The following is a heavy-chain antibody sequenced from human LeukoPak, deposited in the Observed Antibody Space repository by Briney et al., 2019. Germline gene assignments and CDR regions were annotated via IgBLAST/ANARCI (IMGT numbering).Heavy chain of an antibody. CDR2: ISYDGSNK. J-gene: IGHJ3*02. CDR1: GFTFSSFSSYG. CDR3: AKDLRSYYAFEI. V-gene: IGHV3-30*18. D-gene: IGHD3-10*01. Sequence: GGSLRLSCAASGFTFSSFSSYGMHWVRQAPGKGLEGVATISYDGSNKYYTDSVKGRFTVSRDNSKNTLYLQMNSLRADDTAVYYCAKDLRSYYAFEIWGQGTMVTVSS.